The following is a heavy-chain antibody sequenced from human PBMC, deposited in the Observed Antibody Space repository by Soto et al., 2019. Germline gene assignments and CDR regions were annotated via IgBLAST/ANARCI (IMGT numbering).Heavy chain of an antibody. CDR2: IYYSGST. J-gene: IGHJ6*02. Sequence: SETLSLTCAVYGGSFSGYYWSWIRQPPGKGLEWIGYIYYSGSTNYNPSLKSRVTISVDTSKNQFSLKLSSVTAADTAVYYCARGGYSGYDFDYYYGMDVWGQGTTVTVS. D-gene: IGHD5-12*01. CDR3: ARGGYSGYDFDYYYGMDV. CDR1: GGSFSGYY. V-gene: IGHV4-59*01.